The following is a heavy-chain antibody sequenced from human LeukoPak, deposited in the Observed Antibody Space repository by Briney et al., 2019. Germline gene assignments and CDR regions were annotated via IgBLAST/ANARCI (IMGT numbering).Heavy chain of an antibody. D-gene: IGHD1-26*01. Sequence: PGGSLRLSCAASGFTFSSYGMHWVRQAPGKGLEWVAFIRYDGSNKYYADSVKGRFTISRDNSKNTLYLQMNSLRAEDTAVYYCAKDDGRGSVGATPGGYWGQGTLVTVSS. CDR1: GFTFSSYG. J-gene: IGHJ4*02. CDR3: AKDDGRGSVGATPGGY. V-gene: IGHV3-30*02. CDR2: IRYDGSNK.